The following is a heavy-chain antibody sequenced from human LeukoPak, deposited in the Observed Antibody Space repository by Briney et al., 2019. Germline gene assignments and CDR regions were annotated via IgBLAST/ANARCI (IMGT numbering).Heavy chain of an antibody. CDR1: GFTFSSYA. Sequence: PGRSLRLSCAASGFTFSSYAMHWVRQAPGKGLEWVAVISYDGSNKYYADSVKGRFTISRDNSKNTLYLQMNSLRAEDTAVYYCARSGGSPKDYMDVWGKGTTVTVSS. V-gene: IGHV3-30-3*01. J-gene: IGHJ6*03. D-gene: IGHD2-15*01. CDR2: ISYDGSNK. CDR3: ARSGGSPKDYMDV.